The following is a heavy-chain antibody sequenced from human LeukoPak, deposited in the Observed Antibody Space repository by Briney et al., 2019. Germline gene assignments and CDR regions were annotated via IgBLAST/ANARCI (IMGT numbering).Heavy chain of an antibody. CDR3: ARDLGQYYDTSDNWFDP. CDR1: GFTFSDYY. D-gene: IGHD3-22*01. J-gene: IGHJ5*02. CDR2: ISGSGGST. Sequence: PGGSLRLSCAASGFTFSDYYMNWVRQAPGKGLEWVSVISGSGGSTYYADSVKGQFTISRDNSKNTLYLQMNSLRAEDTAVYYCARDLGQYYDTSDNWFDPWGQGTLVTVSS. V-gene: IGHV3-23*01.